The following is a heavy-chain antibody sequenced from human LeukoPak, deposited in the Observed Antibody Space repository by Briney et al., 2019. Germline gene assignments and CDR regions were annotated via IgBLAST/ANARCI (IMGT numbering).Heavy chain of an antibody. CDR3: ARGRVDTAMVLVWRYWFDP. Sequence: SETLSLTCAVYGGSFSGYYWSWIRQPPGKGLEWIGEINHSGSTNYNPSLKSRVTISVDTSKNQFSLKLSSVTAADTAVYYCARGRVDTAMVLVWRYWFDPWGQGTLVTVSS. CDR2: INHSGST. CDR1: GGSFSGYY. J-gene: IGHJ5*02. V-gene: IGHV4-34*01. D-gene: IGHD5-18*01.